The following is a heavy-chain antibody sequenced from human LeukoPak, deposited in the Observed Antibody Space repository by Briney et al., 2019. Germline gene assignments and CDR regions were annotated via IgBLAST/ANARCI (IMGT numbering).Heavy chain of an antibody. CDR1: GGTFSSYA. J-gene: IGHJ5*02. Sequence: ASVKVSCKASGGTFSSYAISWVRQAPGQGLEWMGGIIPIFGTANYAQKFQGRVTITADESTSTAYMELSSLRSEDTAVYYCARDPSCSSTSCYTLFDPWGQGTLGTVSS. CDR2: IIPIFGTA. V-gene: IGHV1-69*13. CDR3: ARDPSCSSTSCYTLFDP. D-gene: IGHD2-2*02.